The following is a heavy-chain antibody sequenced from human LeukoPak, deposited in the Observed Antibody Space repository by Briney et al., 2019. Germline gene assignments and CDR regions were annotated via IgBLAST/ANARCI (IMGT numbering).Heavy chain of an antibody. D-gene: IGHD3-3*01. V-gene: IGHV3-30*03. CDR1: GFTFSMRG. CDR2: ISNDGSRK. CDR3: ARGRAWNYFDY. J-gene: IGHJ4*02. Sequence: GGFLRLSCPPLGFTFSMRGMHWVRQAPSKGLEWVPIISNDGSRKYYAHSVEGLFTISRDNSKNTLYLQMDSLRAEDTAVYYCARGRAWNYFDYWGQGTLVTVSS.